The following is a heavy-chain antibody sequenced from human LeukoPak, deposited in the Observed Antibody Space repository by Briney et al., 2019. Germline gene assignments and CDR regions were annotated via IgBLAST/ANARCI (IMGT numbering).Heavy chain of an antibody. D-gene: IGHD5-18*01. CDR3: ARGYSYGYWFDP. CDR1: GGSISSYY. J-gene: IGHJ5*02. CDR2: IHYSGST. Sequence: SETLSLTCTVSGGSISSYYWSWIRQPPGKGLEWIGYIHYSGSTHYNPSLKSRVTISVDTSKNQVSLKLRSVTAADTAVYYCARGYSYGYWFDPWGQGTLVTVSS. V-gene: IGHV4-59*01.